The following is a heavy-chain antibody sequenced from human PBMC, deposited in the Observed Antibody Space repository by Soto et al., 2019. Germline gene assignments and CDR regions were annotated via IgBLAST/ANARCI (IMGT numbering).Heavy chain of an antibody. CDR3: AREEIVGATGFDY. D-gene: IGHD1-26*01. V-gene: IGHV3-53*01. J-gene: IGHJ4*02. CDR1: GFTVSSTY. Sequence: LRLSCAASGFTVSSTYMSWVRQAPGKGLEWVSVIYSGGSTYYADSVKGRFTISRDNSKNTLYLQMNSLRAEDTAVYYCAREEIVGATGFDYWGQGTLVTVSS. CDR2: IYSGGST.